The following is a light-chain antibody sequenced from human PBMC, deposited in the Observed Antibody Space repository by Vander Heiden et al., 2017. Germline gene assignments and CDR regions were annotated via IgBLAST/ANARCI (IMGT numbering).Light chain of an antibody. J-gene: IGKJ1*01. CDR1: QSISAW. V-gene: IGKV1-5*03. Sequence: SPSTLSASVGDRVTITCRASQSISAWLAWYQQKPGKAPKVLIYKASTLKSGVPSRFSGSGFGTEFTLTISSLQPDDFATYYCQQFGSYLWTFGRGTKVEVK. CDR2: KAS. CDR3: QQFGSYLWT.